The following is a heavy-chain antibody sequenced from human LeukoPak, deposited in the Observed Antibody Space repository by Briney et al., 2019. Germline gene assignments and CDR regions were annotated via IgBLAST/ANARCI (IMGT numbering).Heavy chain of an antibody. D-gene: IGHD6-13*01. CDR2: IYYSGST. CDR3: AREEDSSSWTWIYNWFDP. CDR1: GGSISSSSYY. Sequence: SETLSLTCTVSGGSISSSSYYWGWIRQPPGKGLEWIGSIYYSGSTYYNPSLKSRVTVSVDTSKNQFSLKLSSVTAADTAVYYCAREEDSSSWTWIYNWFDPWGQGTLVTVSS. V-gene: IGHV4-39*07. J-gene: IGHJ5*02.